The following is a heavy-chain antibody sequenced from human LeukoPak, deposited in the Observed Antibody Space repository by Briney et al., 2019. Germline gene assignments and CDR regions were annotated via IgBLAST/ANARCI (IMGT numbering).Heavy chain of an antibody. V-gene: IGHV3-23*01. CDR1: GFTFSSYA. Sequence: GGSLRLSCAASGFTFSSYAMSWVRQAPGKGLEWVSAISGSGGSTYYADSVKGRFAISRDNSKNTLYLQMNSLRAEDTAVYYCAKYYGTSYYYGSGSNYFDYWGQGTLVTVSS. CDR3: AKYYGTSYYYGSGSNYFDY. D-gene: IGHD3-10*01. J-gene: IGHJ4*02. CDR2: ISGSGGST.